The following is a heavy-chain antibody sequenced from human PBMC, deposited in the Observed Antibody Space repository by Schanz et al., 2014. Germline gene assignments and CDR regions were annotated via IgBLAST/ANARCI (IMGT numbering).Heavy chain of an antibody. J-gene: IGHJ4*02. V-gene: IGHV3-11*01. Sequence: GQWVESGGGLVKPGGSLRLSCSASGFTFSDYFMTWIRQAPGKGLEWLSYISSSGTSTYYADSVKGRFTISRDNAKNSLYLQMTNLRAEDTAFYYCARGRGKEEEGWGQGVLVTVSS. CDR1: GFTFSDYF. CDR2: ISSSGTST. CDR3: ARGRGKEEEG.